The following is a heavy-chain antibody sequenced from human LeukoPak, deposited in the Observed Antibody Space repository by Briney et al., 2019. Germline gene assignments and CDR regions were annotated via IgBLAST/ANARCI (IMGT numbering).Heavy chain of an antibody. CDR1: GGSFSDYF. D-gene: IGHD2-21*02. V-gene: IGHV4-34*01. CDR3: ARFSRITWGDWGDAFDI. J-gene: IGHJ3*02. CDR2: IDDGGNT. Sequence: PSETLSLTCSVYGGSFSDYFWSWIRQSPRKGLEWIGEIDDGGNTNYNPSLMSRVIVSMEKSKKQFSLVMRSAAAADTAVYYCARFSRITWGDWGDAFDIWGQGTTVIVSS.